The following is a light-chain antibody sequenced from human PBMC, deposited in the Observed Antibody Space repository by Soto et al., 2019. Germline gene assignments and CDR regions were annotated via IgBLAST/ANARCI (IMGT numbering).Light chain of an antibody. V-gene: IGKV3-20*01. CDR2: GAS. J-gene: IGKJ1*01. CDR1: QSISSF. CDR3: QHYITSLTT. Sequence: EIVLTQSPATLSMSPGERVTLSCRASQSISSFLAWYQQKPGQAPRLLIYGASRRATGIPDRFIGSGSGTDFTLTISRLEPEDFAVYYCQHYITSLTTFGQGTKVDIK.